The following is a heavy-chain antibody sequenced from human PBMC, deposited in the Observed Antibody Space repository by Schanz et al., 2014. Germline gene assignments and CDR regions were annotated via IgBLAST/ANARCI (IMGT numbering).Heavy chain of an antibody. D-gene: IGHD2-15*01. CDR3: AKGMGYCSGGTCYDYYYYGLDV. V-gene: IGHV3-21*05. CDR1: GFTLSSYA. Sequence: VQLVESGGGVVQPGRSLRLSCAAYGFTLSSYAMHWVRQAPGKGLEWVSYISGTTTYTNYADSVKGRFTISRDNAKNSLYLQMNSLRAEDTAVLYCAKGMGYCSGGTCYDYYYYGLDVWGQGTTVAVSS. CDR2: ISGTTTYT. J-gene: IGHJ6*02.